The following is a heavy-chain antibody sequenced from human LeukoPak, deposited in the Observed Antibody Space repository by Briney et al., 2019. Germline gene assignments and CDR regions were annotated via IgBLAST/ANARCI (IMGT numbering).Heavy chain of an antibody. D-gene: IGHD3-22*01. CDR2: ISSSSSYI. J-gene: IGHJ4*02. CDR1: GFTFSSYS. Sequence: GGSLRLSCAASGFTFSSYSMNWVRQAPGKWLEWVSSISSSSSYIYYADSVKGRFTISRDNAKNSLYLQMNSLRAEDTAVYYCAREGYYYDSSGYIPPYYFDYWGQGTLVTVSS. V-gene: IGHV3-21*01. CDR3: AREGYYYDSSGYIPPYYFDY.